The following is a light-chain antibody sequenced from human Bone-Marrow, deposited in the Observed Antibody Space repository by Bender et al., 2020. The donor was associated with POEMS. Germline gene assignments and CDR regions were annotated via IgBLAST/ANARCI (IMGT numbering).Light chain of an antibody. CDR3: SSYTSTSTAYV. J-gene: IGLJ1*01. V-gene: IGLV2-14*01. Sequence: QSALTQPASVSGSPGQSITISCTGTSSDVGGHNYVSWHQQHPGKAPKLMIYDVNNRPSGVSDRFSGSKSGNTASLTISALQAEDEADYYCSSYTSTSTAYVFGTGTKVTVL. CDR1: SSDVGGHNY. CDR2: DVN.